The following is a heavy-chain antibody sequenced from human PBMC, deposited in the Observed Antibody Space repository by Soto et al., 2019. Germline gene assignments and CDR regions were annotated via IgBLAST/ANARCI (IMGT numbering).Heavy chain of an antibody. D-gene: IGHD3-10*01. CDR1: DASITSSY. CDR2: IHYSGST. Sequence: PSETLSLTCSVSDASITSSYWSWFRQPPGKGLEWIGFIHYSGSTNYNPSLQSRLTMSVDTSKSQFSLNLRSVTAADTAVYFCARLSPLILAGSAYYHSMDVWGQGAPVTVS. V-gene: IGHV4-59*12. J-gene: IGHJ6*02. CDR3: ARLSPLILAGSAYYHSMDV.